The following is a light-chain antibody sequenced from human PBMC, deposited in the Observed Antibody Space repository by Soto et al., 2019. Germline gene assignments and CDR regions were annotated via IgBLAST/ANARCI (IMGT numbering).Light chain of an antibody. J-gene: IGLJ1*01. V-gene: IGLV2-14*01. Sequence: QSVLAQPASVSGSPGQSITIYCTGTSSDVGGYNYVSWYQQHPGKAPKLMIYEVSNRPSGVSNRFSGSKSGNTASLTISGLQAEDEADYYCSSYTSSSNSVFGTGTKVTVL. CDR2: EVS. CDR3: SSYTSSSNSV. CDR1: SSDVGGYNY.